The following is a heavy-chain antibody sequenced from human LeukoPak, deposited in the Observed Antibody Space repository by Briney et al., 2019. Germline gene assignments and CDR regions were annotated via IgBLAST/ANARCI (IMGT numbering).Heavy chain of an antibody. CDR1: GGSISSYY. CDR2: IYYSGST. D-gene: IGHD5-18*01. Sequence: PSETLSLTCTVSGGSISSYYWSWIRQPPGKGLEWIGYIYYSGSTNYNPSLKSRVTISVDTPKNQFSLKLSSVTAADTAVYYCARGVEYSYGSNWFDPWGQGTLVTVSS. J-gene: IGHJ5*02. V-gene: IGHV4-59*01. CDR3: ARGVEYSYGSNWFDP.